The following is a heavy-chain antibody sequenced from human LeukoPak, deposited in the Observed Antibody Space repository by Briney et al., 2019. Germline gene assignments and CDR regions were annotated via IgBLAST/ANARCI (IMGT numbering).Heavy chain of an antibody. Sequence: GGSLRLSCVVSGFTFSSYAMHWVRQATGKGLEWVSGIGTAGEIYYPGSVKGRFTISRENAKNSLYLQMNSLRVEDTAFYYCAKWNRQPLVKGWFNTWGQGALVIVSS. CDR3: AKWNRQPLVKGWFNT. V-gene: IGHV3-13*01. J-gene: IGHJ5*02. D-gene: IGHD6-13*01. CDR2: IGTAGEI. CDR1: GFTFSSYA.